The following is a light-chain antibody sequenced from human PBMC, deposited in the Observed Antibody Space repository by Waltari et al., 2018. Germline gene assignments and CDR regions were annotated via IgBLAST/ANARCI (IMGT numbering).Light chain of an antibody. V-gene: IGLV3-1*01. J-gene: IGLJ3*02. CDR1: KLGDKS. CDR2: QDS. CDR3: QAWDISTL. Sequence: SYELNQPPSVSVSPGQTASITCSGDKLGDKSDCWYQQTPGQSPVLVIYQDSKRPSGLPQGFSCSNAVNTPALTISGTHAMDAADYYCQAWDISTLFGGVTKLTVL.